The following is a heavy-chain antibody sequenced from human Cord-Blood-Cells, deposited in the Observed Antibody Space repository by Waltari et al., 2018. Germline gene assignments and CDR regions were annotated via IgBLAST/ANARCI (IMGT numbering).Heavy chain of an antibody. CDR1: GGSISSSSYY. Sequence: QLQLQESGPGLVKPSETLSLTCTVSGGSISSSSYYWGWIRQPPGKGLEWNGSIYYSGSNPNSRSIKCGVTISVDTSKTQFSLKLSSVTASDTAVYYCARRYRYYDFWSGYYDYWGQGTLVTVSS. J-gene: IGHJ4*02. D-gene: IGHD3-3*01. V-gene: IGHV4-39*01. CDR3: ARRYRYYDFWSGYYDY. CDR2: IYYSGSN.